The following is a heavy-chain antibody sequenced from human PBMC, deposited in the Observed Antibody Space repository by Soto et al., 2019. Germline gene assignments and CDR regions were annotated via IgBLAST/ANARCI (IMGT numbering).Heavy chain of an antibody. CDR2: INHSGST. J-gene: IGHJ6*02. CDR1: GGSFSGYY. V-gene: IGHV4-34*01. D-gene: IGHD1-26*01. Sequence: PSETLSLTCAVYGGSFSGYYWSWIRQPPGKGLEWIGEINHSGSTNYNPSLKSRVTISVDTSKNQFSLKLSSVTAADTAVYYCARGGSYWGGEYYYGMDVWGQGTTVTVSS. CDR3: ARGGSYWGGEYYYGMDV.